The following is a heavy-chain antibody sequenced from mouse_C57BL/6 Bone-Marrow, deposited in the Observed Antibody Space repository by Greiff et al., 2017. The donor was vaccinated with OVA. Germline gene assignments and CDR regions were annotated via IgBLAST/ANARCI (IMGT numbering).Heavy chain of an antibody. J-gene: IGHJ2*01. CDR3: AREGYSPDYFDY. D-gene: IGHD2-3*01. CDR2: IYPGSGST. Sequence: QVQLQQPGAELVKPGASVKMSCKASGYTFTSYWITWVKQRPGQGLEWIGDIYPGSGSTNYNEKFKSKATLTVDTSSSTAYMQLSSLTSEDSAVYYCAREGYSPDYFDYGGQGTTLTGSS. CDR1: GYTFTSYW. V-gene: IGHV1-55*01.